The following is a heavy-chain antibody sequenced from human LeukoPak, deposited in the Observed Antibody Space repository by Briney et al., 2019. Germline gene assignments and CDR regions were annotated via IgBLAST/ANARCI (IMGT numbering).Heavy chain of an antibody. V-gene: IGHV3-23*01. CDR1: GFTFSSYA. D-gene: IGHD2-2*01. Sequence: GGSLRLSCAASGFTFSSYAMSWVRQAPGKGLEWVSAISGSGGSTHYADSVKGRFTISRDNSKNTLYLQMNSLRAEDTAVYYCAKGSRGYCSSTSCHRLTWGQGTLVTVSS. J-gene: IGHJ5*02. CDR3: AKGSRGYCSSTSCHRLT. CDR2: ISGSGGST.